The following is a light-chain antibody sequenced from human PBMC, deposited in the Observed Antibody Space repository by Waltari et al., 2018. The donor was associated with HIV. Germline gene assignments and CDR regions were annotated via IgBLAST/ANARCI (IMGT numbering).Light chain of an antibody. CDR1: ASDIGRSTY. J-gene: IGLJ1*01. Sequence: QSALSQPASVSASPGQSVAIPCSGSASDIGRSTYVSWYQQHPDNTPRLILFDVNNRPSGISDRFSGSKSGTTASLTISTVETDDEADYYCASYTVNSTGVFGSGTKLTVL. V-gene: IGLV2-14*03. CDR2: DVN. CDR3: ASYTVNSTGV.